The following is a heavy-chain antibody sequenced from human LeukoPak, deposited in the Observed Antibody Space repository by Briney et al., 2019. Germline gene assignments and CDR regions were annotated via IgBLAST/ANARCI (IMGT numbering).Heavy chain of an antibody. Sequence: PGGSLRLSCAASGFTFSSYGMHWVRQAPGKGLEWVAVISYDGSNKYYADSVKGRFTISRDNSKNTLYLQMNSLRAEDTAVYYCAKLGMIYFDWSTDAFDIWGQGTMVTVSS. J-gene: IGHJ3*02. V-gene: IGHV3-30*18. D-gene: IGHD3-9*01. CDR1: GFTFSSYG. CDR2: ISYDGSNK. CDR3: AKLGMIYFDWSTDAFDI.